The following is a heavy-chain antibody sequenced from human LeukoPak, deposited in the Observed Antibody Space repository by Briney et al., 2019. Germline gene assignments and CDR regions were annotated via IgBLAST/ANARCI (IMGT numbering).Heavy chain of an antibody. D-gene: IGHD6-13*01. Sequence: RGSLRLSCAASGFTFSSSGMHWVPQSPGKRLGWVAFIRYDGSNKYYADSVKGRFTISRDNSKNTLYMQMNSLRAEDTAVYYCANKARAGRFDYWGQGTLVTVSS. V-gene: IGHV3-30*02. CDR1: GFTFSSSG. J-gene: IGHJ4*02. CDR3: ANKARAGRFDY. CDR2: IRYDGSNK.